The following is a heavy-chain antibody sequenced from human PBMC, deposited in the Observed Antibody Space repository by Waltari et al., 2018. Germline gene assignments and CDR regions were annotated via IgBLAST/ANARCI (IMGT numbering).Heavy chain of an antibody. CDR1: GGSFSGYY. D-gene: IGHD3-9*01. CDR3: ARGGPLRYVDWVDYYYGMDV. J-gene: IGHJ6*02. CDR2: INHSGST. Sequence: QVQLQQWGAGLLQPSETLSLTCAVYGGSFSGYYWSWIRQPPGKGREWVGEINHSGSTNYHPSMNGRVTISVDTSKNQFSRKLSSVTAADTAVYYCARGGPLRYVDWVDYYYGMDVWGQGTTVTVSS. V-gene: IGHV4-34*01.